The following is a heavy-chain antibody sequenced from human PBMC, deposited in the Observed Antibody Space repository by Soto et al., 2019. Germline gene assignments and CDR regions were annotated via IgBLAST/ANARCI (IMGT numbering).Heavy chain of an antibody. CDR1: GCTFSTYG. CDR3: ASPEYYYDTSGWYY. CDR2: ISSSSSYI. J-gene: IGHJ4*02. Sequence: EVQLVESGGGLVNPGGSLRLSCAASGCTFSTYGMNWVRQAPGKGLEWVSSISSSSSYIYYADSVKGRFTISRDNAKNSLYLQMNSLRAEDTAVYYCASPEYYYDTSGWYYWGQGTLVTVSS. D-gene: IGHD3-22*01. V-gene: IGHV3-21*01.